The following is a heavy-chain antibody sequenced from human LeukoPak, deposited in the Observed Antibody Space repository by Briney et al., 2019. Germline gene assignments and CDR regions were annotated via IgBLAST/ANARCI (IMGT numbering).Heavy chain of an antibody. Sequence: PSQTLSLTCAVSGDSIRSDYWSWIRQPPGKGLEWIGYIYRFGNTDYDPSLMRRVTISLDTSKKQLSLNLTSVTAADTAVYYCAGRGQRYFRDWGQGTLVTVSS. V-gene: IGHV4-4*08. J-gene: IGHJ1*01. CDR1: GDSIRSDY. CDR3: AGRGQRYFRD. CDR2: IYRFGNT.